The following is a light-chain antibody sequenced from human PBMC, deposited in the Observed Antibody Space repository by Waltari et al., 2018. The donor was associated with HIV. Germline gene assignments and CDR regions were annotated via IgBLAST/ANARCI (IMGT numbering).Light chain of an antibody. Sequence: EVVFTQSPATLSLSPGERATLSCRPSQSVSDYLAWYQQKPGQAPRLLIYDASNRATGIPARFSGSGSGTDFTLTISSLEPEDFAVYYCQQRSNWRRSGLTFGGGTKVEIK. CDR1: QSVSDY. V-gene: IGKV3-11*01. CDR3: QQRSNWRRSGLT. CDR2: DAS. J-gene: IGKJ4*01.